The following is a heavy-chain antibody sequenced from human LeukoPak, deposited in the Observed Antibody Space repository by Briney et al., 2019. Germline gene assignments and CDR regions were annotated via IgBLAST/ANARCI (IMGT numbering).Heavy chain of an antibody. V-gene: IGHV1-46*01. Sequence: GASVKVSCKASGYTFTSYYMHWVRQAPGQGLEWMGIIYPSGGSTSYAQKFQGRVTMTRDTSTGTVYMELSSLRSEDTAVYYCAREGGEGYSSGWYGFDYWGQGTLVTVSS. CDR3: AREGGEGYSSGWYGFDY. CDR1: GYTFTSYY. J-gene: IGHJ4*02. CDR2: IYPSGGST. D-gene: IGHD6-19*01.